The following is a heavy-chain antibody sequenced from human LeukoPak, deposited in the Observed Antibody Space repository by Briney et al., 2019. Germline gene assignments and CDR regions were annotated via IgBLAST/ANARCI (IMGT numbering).Heavy chain of an antibody. D-gene: IGHD3-22*01. V-gene: IGHV1-8*02. J-gene: IGHJ1*01. CDR3: ARGYYYDSSGPWQH. CDR2: MNPNSSNT. Sequence: GASVKVSCKASRGTFSSYAISWVRQAPGQGLEWMGWMNPNSSNTGYAQKFQGRVTMTRNTSISTAYMELSSLRSEDTAVYYCARGYYYDSSGPWQHWGQGTLVTVSS. CDR1: RGTFSSYA.